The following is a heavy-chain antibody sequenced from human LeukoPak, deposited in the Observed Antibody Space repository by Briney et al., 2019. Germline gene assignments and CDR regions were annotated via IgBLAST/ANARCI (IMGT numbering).Heavy chain of an antibody. D-gene: IGHD5-12*01. CDR2: VRNDGSNE. CDR1: GFVLSDYG. Sequence: GGSLRLSCAASGFVLSDYGMHWVRQAPGKGLEWVAFVRNDGSNEYYVGSVKGRFTISRDKSKNTLYLQMNSLRAEDTAVYSCAKESDSGYHSEGPKNWGLGNPGHRLL. J-gene: IGHJ4*02. V-gene: IGHV3-30*02. CDR3: AKESDSGYHSEGPKN.